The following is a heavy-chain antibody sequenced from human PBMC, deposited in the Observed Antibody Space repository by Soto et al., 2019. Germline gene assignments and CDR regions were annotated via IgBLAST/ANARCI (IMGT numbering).Heavy chain of an antibody. D-gene: IGHD3-9*01. Sequence: PGGSLRLSCAVSGFTFSDYWMSWVRQAPGKGLEWVSAISGSGGSTYYADSVQGRFTISRDNSKYTLYRQMNSLRAEDTAVYYCASWGYFDWLLLPMAFDIWGQGTMVTVSS. V-gene: IGHV3-23*01. J-gene: IGHJ3*02. CDR2: ISGSGGST. CDR1: GFTFSDYW. CDR3: ASWGYFDWLLLPMAFDI.